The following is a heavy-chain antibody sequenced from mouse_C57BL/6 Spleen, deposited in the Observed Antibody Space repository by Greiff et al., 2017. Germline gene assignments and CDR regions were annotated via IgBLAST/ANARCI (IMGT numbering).Heavy chain of an antibody. D-gene: IGHD3-2*02. V-gene: IGHV1-50*01. Sequence: QVQLQQPGAELVKPGASVKLSCKASGYTFTSYWMQWVKQRPGQGLAWIGEIDPSDSYTNYNQKFKGKATLTVETSSSTAYMQLSSLTSEDSAVYYCARGGAAQATEGWGQGTLGTVSA. CDR2: IDPSDSYT. CDR1: GYTFTSYW. CDR3: ARGGAAQATEG. J-gene: IGHJ3*01.